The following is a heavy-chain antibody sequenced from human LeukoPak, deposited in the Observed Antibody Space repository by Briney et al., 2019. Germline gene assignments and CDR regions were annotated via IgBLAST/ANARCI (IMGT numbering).Heavy chain of an antibody. CDR2: IYYSGST. J-gene: IGHJ4*02. CDR3: ARLRTRWGTSYSGSYSYDY. D-gene: IGHD1-26*01. CDR1: GGSISSSSYY. V-gene: IGHV4-39*01. Sequence: PSETLSLTCTVSGGSISSSSYYWGWIRQPPGKGLEWIGSIYYSGSTYYNPSLKSRVTISVDTSKNQFSLKLSSVTAADTAVYYCARLRTRWGTSYSGSYSYDYWGQGTLVTVSS.